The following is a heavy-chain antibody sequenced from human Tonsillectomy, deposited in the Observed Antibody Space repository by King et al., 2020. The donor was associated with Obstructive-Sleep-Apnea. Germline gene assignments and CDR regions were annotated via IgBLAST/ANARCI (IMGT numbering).Heavy chain of an antibody. J-gene: IGHJ5*02. D-gene: IGHD6-13*01. V-gene: IGHV3-30*03. CDR2: ILYDVSDK. CDR1: GFTFSNYG. Sequence: VQLVESGGGVVQPGRSLRLSCAASGFTFSNYGMHWVRQAPGEGLEWMAIILYDVSDKYYADSLKGRFTTSRDNSKSTLYLQMNSLRPEDTAVYYCGGYNWFDPWGQGTLVTVSS. CDR3: GGYNWFDP.